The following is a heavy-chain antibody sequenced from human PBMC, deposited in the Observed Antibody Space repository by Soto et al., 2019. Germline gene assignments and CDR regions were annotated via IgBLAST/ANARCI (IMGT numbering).Heavy chain of an antibody. Sequence: ASVKVSCKASGYTFTGYYMHWVRQAPGQGLEWMGWINPNSGGTNYAQKFQGWVTMTRDTSISTAYMELSRLRSDDTAVYYCAREDLIKDTAMVNRRWYYYGMDVWGQGTTVTVYS. D-gene: IGHD5-18*01. CDR1: GYTFTGYY. J-gene: IGHJ6*02. CDR3: AREDLIKDTAMVNRRWYYYGMDV. CDR2: INPNSGGT. V-gene: IGHV1-2*04.